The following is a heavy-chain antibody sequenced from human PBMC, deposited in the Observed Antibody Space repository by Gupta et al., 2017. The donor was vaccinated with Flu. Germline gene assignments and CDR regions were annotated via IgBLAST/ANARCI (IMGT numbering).Heavy chain of an antibody. D-gene: IGHD5-12*01. CDR2: VSTTSTYI. V-gene: IGHV3-21*06. Sequence: EWVASVSTTSTYIYYADSVRGRFTISRDNAKNSLYLQLNSLRAEDTAVYFCARDLVSGKDLNYYYLDVWGKGTTVTVSS. J-gene: IGHJ6*03. CDR3: ARDLVSGKDLNYYYLDV.